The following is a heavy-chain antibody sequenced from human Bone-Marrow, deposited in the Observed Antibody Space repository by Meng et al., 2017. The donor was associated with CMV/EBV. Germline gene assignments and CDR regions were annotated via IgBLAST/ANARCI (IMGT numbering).Heavy chain of an antibody. CDR2: ISSSSSYI. CDR3: AAGRYYYDSSGPDAFDI. J-gene: IGHJ3*02. Sequence: GGSLRLSCAASGFTFSSYSMNWVRQAPGKGLEWVSSISSSSSYIYYADSVEGRFTISRDNAKNSLYLQMNSLRAEDTAVYYCAAGRYYYDSSGPDAFDIWGQGTTVTVSS. CDR1: GFTFSSYS. D-gene: IGHD3-22*01. V-gene: IGHV3-21*01.